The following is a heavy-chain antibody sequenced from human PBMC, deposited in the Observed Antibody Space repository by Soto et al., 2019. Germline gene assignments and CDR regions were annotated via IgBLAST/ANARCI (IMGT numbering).Heavy chain of an antibody. J-gene: IGHJ4*02. Sequence: GGSLRLSCAASGFTFSSYSMNWVRQAPGKGLEWVSSISSSSSYIYYADSVKGRFTISRDNAKNSLYLQMNSLRAEDTAVYYCARAPFSRMVYASVDYLDYWGQGTLVTVSS. V-gene: IGHV3-21*01. CDR1: GFTFSSYS. D-gene: IGHD2-8*01. CDR3: ARAPFSRMVYASVDYLDY. CDR2: ISSSSSYI.